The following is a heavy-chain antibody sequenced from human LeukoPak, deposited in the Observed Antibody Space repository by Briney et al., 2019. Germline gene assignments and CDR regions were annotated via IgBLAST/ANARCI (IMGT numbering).Heavy chain of an antibody. CDR3: ARDPVEMATIGGY. D-gene: IGHD5-24*01. J-gene: IGHJ4*02. CDR2: ISAYNGNT. V-gene: IGHV1-18*01. Sequence: GASVKVSCKASGYTFTSYGISWVRQAPGQGLEWMGWISAYNGNTNYAQKLQGRVTITADKSTSTAYMELSSLRSEDTAVYYCARDPVEMATIGGYWGQGTLVTVSS. CDR1: GYTFTSYG.